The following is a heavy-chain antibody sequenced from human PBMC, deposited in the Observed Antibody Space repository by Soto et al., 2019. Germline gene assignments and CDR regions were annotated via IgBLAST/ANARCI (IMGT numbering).Heavy chain of an antibody. J-gene: IGHJ6*02. Sequence: SVKVSCKASGGTFSSYAISWVRQAPGQGLEWMGGIIPIFGTANYAQKFQGRVTITADESTSTAYMELSSLRSEDTAVYYCATEMATTRRYYYYGMDVWGQGTTVTVSS. CDR2: IIPIFGTA. D-gene: IGHD5-12*01. V-gene: IGHV1-69*13. CDR1: GGTFSSYA. CDR3: ATEMATTRRYYYYGMDV.